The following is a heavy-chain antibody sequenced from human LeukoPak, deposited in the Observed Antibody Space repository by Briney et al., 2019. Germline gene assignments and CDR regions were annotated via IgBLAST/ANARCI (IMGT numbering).Heavy chain of an antibody. Sequence: GGSLRLSCAASGFTFSSYAMSWVRQAPGKGLEWVSAISGSGGSTYYADSVKGRFTISRDNSKNTLCLQMNSLGAEDTAVYYCVKARRYCSGGSCLYYFDYWGQGTLVTVSS. V-gene: IGHV3-23*01. J-gene: IGHJ4*02. D-gene: IGHD2-15*01. CDR1: GFTFSSYA. CDR2: ISGSGGST. CDR3: VKARRYCSGGSCLYYFDY.